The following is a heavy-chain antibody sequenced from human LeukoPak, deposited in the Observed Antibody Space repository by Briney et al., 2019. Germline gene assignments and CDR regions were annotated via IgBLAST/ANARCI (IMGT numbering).Heavy chain of an antibody. CDR1: GGSISSYY. Sequence: SETLSLTCTVSGGSISSYYWTWIRQPPGKGLEWIGYIYYTGSTNYNPSLKSRLTISLDTSKNQFSLKLRSVTAADTAVYYCASGGAYFDYWGQGTLVVVSS. CDR2: IYYTGST. D-gene: IGHD3-16*01. J-gene: IGHJ4*02. CDR3: ASGGAYFDY. V-gene: IGHV4-59*01.